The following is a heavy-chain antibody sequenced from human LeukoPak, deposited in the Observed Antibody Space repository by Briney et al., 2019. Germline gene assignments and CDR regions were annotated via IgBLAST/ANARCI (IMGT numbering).Heavy chain of an antibody. Sequence: SETLSLTCAFCGCFISSGAYSWIWIRQPPGKGLEWIGYIYQSGTTYYNPSLKSRVTISADRSKNQFSLNLSSVTAADTAVYYCARDLRGELDYWGQGTLVTVSS. V-gene: IGHV4-30-2*01. CDR2: IYQSGTT. J-gene: IGHJ4*02. CDR1: GCFISSGAYS. CDR3: ARDLRGELDY. D-gene: IGHD5/OR15-5a*01.